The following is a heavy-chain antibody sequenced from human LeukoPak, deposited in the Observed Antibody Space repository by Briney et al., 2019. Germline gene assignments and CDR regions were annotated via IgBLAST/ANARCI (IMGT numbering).Heavy chain of an antibody. V-gene: IGHV1-24*01. D-gene: IGHD3-22*01. Sequence: ASVKVSCKVSGYTLTELSMHWVRQAPGKGLEWMGGFDPEDGETIYAQKFQGRVTITTDESTSTAYMELSSLRSEDTAVYYCARARVITHYYYYMDVWGKGTTVTVSS. CDR1: GYTLTELS. CDR2: FDPEDGET. CDR3: ARARVITHYYYYMDV. J-gene: IGHJ6*03.